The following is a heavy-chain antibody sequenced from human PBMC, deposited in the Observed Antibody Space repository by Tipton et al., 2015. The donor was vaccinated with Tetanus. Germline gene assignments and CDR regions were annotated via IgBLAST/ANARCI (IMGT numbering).Heavy chain of an antibody. J-gene: IGHJ5*02. CDR2: INPSGGST. CDR3: ARVFIAVAGHNWFDP. D-gene: IGHD6-19*01. Sequence: QVQLVQSGAEVKKPGASVKVSCKAPGYTFTSYYMHWVRQAPGQGLEWMGIINPSGGSTSYAQKFQGRVTMTRDTSTSTVYMELSSLRSEDTAVYYCARVFIAVAGHNWFDPWGQGTLVTVSS. CDR1: GYTFTSYY. V-gene: IGHV1-46*01.